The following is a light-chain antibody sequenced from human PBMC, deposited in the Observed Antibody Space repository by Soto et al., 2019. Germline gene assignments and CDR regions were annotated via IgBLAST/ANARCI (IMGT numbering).Light chain of an antibody. V-gene: IGKV1-5*03. CDR2: KAS. CDR3: QQYNSYSPWT. Sequence: DIQMTQSPSTLSASVGDRVTITCRASQSISSWLAWYQQKPGKAPKLLIYKASSSESGVPSRFSGSGSGTAVTLTNSSLQPDDFATYYCQQYNSYSPWTFGQGTKVEIK. CDR1: QSISSW. J-gene: IGKJ1*01.